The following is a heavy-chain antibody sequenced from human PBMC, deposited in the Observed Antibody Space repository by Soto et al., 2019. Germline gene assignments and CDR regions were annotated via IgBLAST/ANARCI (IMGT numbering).Heavy chain of an antibody. CDR3: ASDWLGSN. J-gene: IGHJ4*02. CDR1: GLTVSSNY. CDR2: IYVGGRT. D-gene: IGHD3-9*01. Sequence: GGSLRLSCAVSGLTVSSNYMSWVRQAPGKGLEWVSVIYVGGRTYYADSVKGRFTISRDNSKNAMYLQMNSLRAGDTAMYYCASDWLGSNWGQGTLVTVSS. V-gene: IGHV3-66*01.